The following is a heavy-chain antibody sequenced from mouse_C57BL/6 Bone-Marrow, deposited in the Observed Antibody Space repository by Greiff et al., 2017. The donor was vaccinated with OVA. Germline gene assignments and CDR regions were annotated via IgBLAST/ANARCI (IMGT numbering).Heavy chain of an antibody. D-gene: IGHD1-1*01. V-gene: IGHV5-4*01. Sequence: EVQLQESGGGLVKPGGSLKLSCAASGFTFSSYAMSWVRQTPEKRLEWVATISDGGSYTYYPDNVKGRFTISRDNAKNNLYLQMSHLKSEDTAMYYCARVTTVVATGDYWGQGTTLTVSS. CDR2: ISDGGSYT. CDR3: ARVTTVVATGDY. J-gene: IGHJ2*01. CDR1: GFTFSSYA.